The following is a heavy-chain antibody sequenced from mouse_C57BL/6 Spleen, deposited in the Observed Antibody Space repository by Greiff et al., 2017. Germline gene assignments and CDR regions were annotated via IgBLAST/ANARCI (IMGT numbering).Heavy chain of an antibody. CDR3: TRVYYGGSYGYYALDY. CDR2: ISSGGDYI. V-gene: IGHV5-9-1*02. J-gene: IGHJ4*01. CDR1: GFTFSSYA. D-gene: IGHD1-1*01. Sequence: EVHLVESGEGLVKPGGSLTLSCAASGFTFSSYAMSWVRQTPEKRLEWVAYISSGGDYIYYADTVKGRFTISRDNARNTLYLQMSILKYEDTAMYYGTRVYYGGSYGYYALDYWGQGTSVTVSS.